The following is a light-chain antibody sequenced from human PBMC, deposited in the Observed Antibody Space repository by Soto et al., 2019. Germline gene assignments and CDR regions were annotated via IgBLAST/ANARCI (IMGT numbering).Light chain of an antibody. CDR3: LHLNSYSPDT. Sequence: DIQLTQSPSFLSASVGDRVTITCRASQGISSYLAWYHQKPGTAPKLLIFAASTLQNGVPSRLSGSGSGTEFTLTISSLKTEDFATYYCLHLNSYSPDTFGPGTKVDIK. CDR1: QGISSY. V-gene: IGKV1-9*01. J-gene: IGKJ3*01. CDR2: AAS.